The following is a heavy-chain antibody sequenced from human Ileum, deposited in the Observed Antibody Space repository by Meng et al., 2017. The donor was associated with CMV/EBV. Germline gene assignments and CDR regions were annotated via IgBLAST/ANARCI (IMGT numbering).Heavy chain of an antibody. Sequence: GESLKISCVASGFDFSIFEMNWVRQSPGKGLEWLSYMSGGGGLIYYADSVKGRFTISRDNAKNSLYLQMNSLRAEDTAVYYCAKEGDVGPYGMDVWGQGTTVTVSS. CDR2: MSGGGGLI. V-gene: IGHV3-48*03. J-gene: IGHJ6*02. CDR1: GFDFSIFE. CDR3: AKEGDVGPYGMDV.